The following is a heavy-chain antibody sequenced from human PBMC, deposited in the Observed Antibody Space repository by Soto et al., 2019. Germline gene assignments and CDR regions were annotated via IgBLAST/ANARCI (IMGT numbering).Heavy chain of an antibody. CDR1: GFTFSDYW. Sequence: EVQMVESGGGLVQPGGSLSLSCAASGFTFSDYWMTWVRQAPGKGLEWVAIIKQDGSEKYYVDSVKGRFTISRDNAENSLYLQLKSLRAEDTAMYYCARDRWVGATGGDYWGQGTLVTVSS. D-gene: IGHD1-26*01. CDR2: IKQDGSEK. V-gene: IGHV3-7*05. CDR3: ARDRWVGATGGDY. J-gene: IGHJ4*02.